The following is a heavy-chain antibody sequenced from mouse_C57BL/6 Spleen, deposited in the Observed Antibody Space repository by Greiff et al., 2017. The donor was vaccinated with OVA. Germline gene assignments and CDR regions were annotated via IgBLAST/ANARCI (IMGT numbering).Heavy chain of an antibody. J-gene: IGHJ2*01. CDR2: IDPETGGT. D-gene: IGHD2-1*01. V-gene: IGHV1-15*01. Sequence: VQRVESGAELVRPGASVTLSCKASGYTFTDYEMHWVKQTPVHGLEWIGAIDPETGGTAYNQKFKGKAILTADKSSSTAYMELRSLTSEDSAVYYCTSVYGNWGDYWGQGTTLTVSS. CDR1: GYTFTDYE. CDR3: TSVYGNWGDY.